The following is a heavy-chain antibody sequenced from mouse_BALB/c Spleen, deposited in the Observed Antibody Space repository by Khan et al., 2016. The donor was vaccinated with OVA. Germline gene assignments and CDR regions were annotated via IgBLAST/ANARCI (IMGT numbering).Heavy chain of an antibody. J-gene: IGHJ3*01. CDR3: ARHDSSSAWFTY. CDR1: GYTFTSYW. D-gene: IGHD1-1*01. V-gene: IGHV1-7*01. Sequence: VQLQQSGAELAKPGASVKMSCKASGYTFTSYWMHWVKQRPGQGLEWIGYINPSTDYTEYNQKFKDKATLTADKSSSTPYMQLSSLTSEDSAVYSCARHDSSSAWFTYWGQGTLVTVSA. CDR2: INPSTDYT.